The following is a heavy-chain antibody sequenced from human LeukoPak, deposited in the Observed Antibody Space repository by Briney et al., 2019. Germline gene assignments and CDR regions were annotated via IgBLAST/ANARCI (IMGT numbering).Heavy chain of an antibody. CDR1: GYTFTGYY. Sequence: GASVKVSCKASGYTFTGYYMHWVRQAPGQGLEWMGWINPNSGGTNYAQKFQGRVTMTRDTSISTAYMELSRLRSDDTAVYYSARPSAYDSSALGLDYWGQGTLVTVSS. V-gene: IGHV1-2*02. CDR3: ARPSAYDSSALGLDY. D-gene: IGHD3-22*01. CDR2: INPNSGGT. J-gene: IGHJ4*02.